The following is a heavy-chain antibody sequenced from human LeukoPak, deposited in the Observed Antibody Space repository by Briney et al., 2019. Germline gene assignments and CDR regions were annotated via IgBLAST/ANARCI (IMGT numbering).Heavy chain of an antibody. J-gene: IGHJ4*02. CDR1: GGSLSGYY. D-gene: IGHD1-26*01. CDR3: ASYIVGGSLGD. V-gene: IGHV4-59*01. Sequence: SETLSLTCTVSGGSLSGYYWSWIRHPPGKGLEWIGNMYYSGTTNYNPSLKSRVTMSIDTSKNQFSLKLSSVTAADTAVYYCASYIVGGSLGDWGQGTVVTVS. CDR2: MYYSGTT.